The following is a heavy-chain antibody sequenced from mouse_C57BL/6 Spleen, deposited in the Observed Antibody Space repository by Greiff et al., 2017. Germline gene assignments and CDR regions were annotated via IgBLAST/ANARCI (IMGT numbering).Heavy chain of an antibody. D-gene: IGHD1-1*01. CDR1: GFTFSSYA. CDR3: ARDGGGGLLRFDY. J-gene: IGHJ2*01. Sequence: EVQVVESGGGLVQPGGSLKLSCAASGFTFSSYAMSWVRQTPEKRLEWVATISDGGSYTYSPDNVKGRFTISRDNAKNNLYLQMSSLKSEDTAMYYCARDGGGGLLRFDYWGQGTTLTVSS. CDR2: ISDGGSYT. V-gene: IGHV5-4*01.